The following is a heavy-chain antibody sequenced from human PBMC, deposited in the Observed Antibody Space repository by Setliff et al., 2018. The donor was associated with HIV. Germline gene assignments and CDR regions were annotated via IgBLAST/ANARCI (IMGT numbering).Heavy chain of an antibody. CDR3: AKPTPGLYPRSFDV. CDR2: VHVGGGRT. Sequence: GGSLRLSCAASGFAFDTYDMNWVRQAPGQRPEWVSVVHVGGGRTDYADSVRGRVVISRDDSKNMLYLQMSGLRGDDTAIYYCAKPTPGLYPRSFDVWGQGTMVTVSS. D-gene: IGHD1-1*01. CDR1: GFAFDTYD. V-gene: IGHV3-23*01. J-gene: IGHJ3*01.